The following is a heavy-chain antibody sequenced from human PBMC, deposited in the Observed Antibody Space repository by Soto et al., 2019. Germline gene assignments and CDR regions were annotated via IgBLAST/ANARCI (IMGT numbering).Heavy chain of an antibody. CDR3: ARGETISRPTTWFDP. V-gene: IGHV1-69*13. CDR1: GGTFSSYA. Sequence: SVKVSCKASGGTFSSYAISWVRQAPGQGLEWMGGIIPIFGTANYAQKFQGRVTITADESTSTAYMELSSLRSEDTAVYYCARGETISRPTTWFDPWGQGTLVTVSS. D-gene: IGHD3-16*01. CDR2: IIPIFGTA. J-gene: IGHJ5*02.